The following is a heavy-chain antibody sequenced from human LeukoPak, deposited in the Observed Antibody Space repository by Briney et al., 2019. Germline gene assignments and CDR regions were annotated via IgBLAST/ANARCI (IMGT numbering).Heavy chain of an antibody. J-gene: IGHJ4*02. V-gene: IGHV4-34*01. CDR3: ARGLRRVTTTPFDY. CDR2: VNLSGST. CDR1: GVSFSSYY. D-gene: IGHD4-17*01. Sequence: PSETLSLTCAVYGVSFSSYYWSWIRQPPGKGLEWIGEVNLSGSTNYNPSLESRLTISVDTSKNQFSLNLSSVTAAHTAVYYCARGLRRVTTTPFDYWGQGTLVTVSS.